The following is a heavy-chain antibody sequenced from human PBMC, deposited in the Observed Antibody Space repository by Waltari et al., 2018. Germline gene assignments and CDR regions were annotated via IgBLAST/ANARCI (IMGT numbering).Heavy chain of an antibody. CDR2: IYRVSRT. CDR1: GFSFSSYA. V-gene: IGHV3-23*03. CDR3: AKGIIPQGGDGHAFDM. Sequence: EVQLLESGGGLVQPGGSLRLSCAASGFSFSSYAMSWVRQAPGKGLEWVSVIYRVSRTSYADSVKSHFTISRDNSKNTLYLQMNGLRVEDTAIYFCAKGIIPQGGDGHAFDMWGQGTTVTVSS. J-gene: IGHJ3*02. D-gene: IGHD2-21*01.